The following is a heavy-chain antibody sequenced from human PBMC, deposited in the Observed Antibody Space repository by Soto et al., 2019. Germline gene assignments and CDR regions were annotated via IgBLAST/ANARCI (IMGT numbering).Heavy chain of an antibody. J-gene: IGHJ3*02. CDR1: GFTFGDYA. V-gene: IGHV3-49*03. D-gene: IGHD4-17*01. Sequence: GGSLRLSCTASGFTFGDYAMSWFRQAPGKGLEWVGFIRSKAYGGTTEYAASVKGRFTISRDDSKSIAYLQMNSLKTEDTAVYYCAKGLATTVIRGAFDIWGQGTMVTVSS. CDR2: IRSKAYGGTT. CDR3: AKGLATTVIRGAFDI.